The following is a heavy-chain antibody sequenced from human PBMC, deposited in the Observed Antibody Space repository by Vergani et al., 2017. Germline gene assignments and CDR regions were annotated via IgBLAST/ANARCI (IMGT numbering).Heavy chain of an antibody. CDR3: ARDLLTHMVRGVIPPGDYYGMDV. V-gene: IGHV3-30-3*01. CDR2: ISYDGSNK. J-gene: IGHJ6*02. D-gene: IGHD3-10*01. Sequence: QVQLVESGGGVVQPGRSLRLSCAASGFTFSSYAMHWVRQAPGKGLEWVAVISYDGSNKYYADSVKGRFTISRDNSKNTLYLQMNSLRAEDTAVYYCARDLLTHMVRGVIPPGDYYGMDVWGQGTTVTVSS. CDR1: GFTFSSYA.